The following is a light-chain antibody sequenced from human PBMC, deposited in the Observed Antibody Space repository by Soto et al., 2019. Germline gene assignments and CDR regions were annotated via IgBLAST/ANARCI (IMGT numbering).Light chain of an antibody. CDR2: GAS. CDR1: QGITND. Sequence: AIHMTQSPSSLSASVGDRVTITCRASQGITNDLGWYQQKSGKAPKLLIYGASTLQTGVPSRFSGSGSGTDFTLTISSLRPEDFPTYYCLQDHSYPLTFGGGTKV. J-gene: IGKJ4*01. V-gene: IGKV1-6*01. CDR3: LQDHSYPLT.